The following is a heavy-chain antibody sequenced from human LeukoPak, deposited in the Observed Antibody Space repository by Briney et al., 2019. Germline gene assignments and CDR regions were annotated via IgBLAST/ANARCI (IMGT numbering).Heavy chain of an antibody. Sequence: SETLSLTCTVSDDSISSYYWTWIRQPPGKGLEWIGYIYHSGSTNYNPSLKSRVTISVDTSKNQFSLKLSSVTAADTAVYYCAREAEMATIHYYYYMDVWGKGTTVTVSS. CDR2: IYHSGST. V-gene: IGHV4-59*01. CDR3: AREAEMATIHYYYYMDV. D-gene: IGHD5-24*01. CDR1: DDSISSYY. J-gene: IGHJ6*03.